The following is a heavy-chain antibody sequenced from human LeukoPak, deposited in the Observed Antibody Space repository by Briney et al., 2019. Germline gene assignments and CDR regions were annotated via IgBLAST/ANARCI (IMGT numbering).Heavy chain of an antibody. V-gene: IGHV1-18*01. D-gene: IGHD5-18*01. J-gene: IGHJ3*02. CDR2: ITAGNGNT. CDR1: GYNFRNYG. Sequence: ASVKVSCKASGYNFRNYGIGWVRQAPRQGLEWMGWITAGNGNTNYAQKVQGRVTMTTDTSTSTAYMELRSLRSDDTAVYFCARDSARGHSYGYNAFDIWGQGTTVTVSS. CDR3: ARDSARGHSYGYNAFDI.